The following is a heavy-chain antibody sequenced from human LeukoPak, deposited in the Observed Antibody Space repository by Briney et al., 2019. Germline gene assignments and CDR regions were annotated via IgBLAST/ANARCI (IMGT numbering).Heavy chain of an antibody. V-gene: IGHV3-23*01. D-gene: IGHD6-13*01. CDR1: GFTFSNYA. CDR2: ISSSADST. J-gene: IGHJ4*02. Sequence: GGSLRLSCAASGFTFSNYAMSWVRQAPGKGLELVSAISSSADSTYYADSVKGRFTISRDNSRNTMYLQMNSLRAEDTAVYYCGKDQKVATAGFPYDYWGQGTLVTVSS. CDR3: GKDQKVATAGFPYDY.